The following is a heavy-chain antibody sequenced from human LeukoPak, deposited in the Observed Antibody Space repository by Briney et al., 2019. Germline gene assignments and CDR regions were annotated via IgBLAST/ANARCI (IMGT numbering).Heavy chain of an antibody. D-gene: IGHD3-22*01. CDR1: GYTFTSYG. J-gene: IGHJ3*02. CDR2: ISAYNGNT. V-gene: IGHV1-18*01. Sequence: ASVKVSCKASGYTFTSYGISWVRQAPGQGLEWMGWISAYNGNTNYAQKLQGRVTMTTDTSTSTAYMELRSPRSDDTAVYYCARDREVTMIVVATDAFDIWGQGTMVTVSS. CDR3: ARDREVTMIVVATDAFDI.